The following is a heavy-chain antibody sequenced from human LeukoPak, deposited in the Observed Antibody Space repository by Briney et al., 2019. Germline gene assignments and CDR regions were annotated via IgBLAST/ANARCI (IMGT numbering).Heavy chain of an antibody. V-gene: IGHV3-48*02. CDR2: IGTSSSTQ. J-gene: IGHJ3*02. D-gene: IGHD4-11*01. CDR1: GFVFRSYS. CDR3: ARQTVNDAFDI. Sequence: PGGSLRLSCAASGFVFRSYSMNWVRQAPGKGLEWIANIGTSSSTQYYADSVKGRFTISRDNGKNSVSLQMNSLRDEDTAVYYCARQTVNDAFDIWGQGTLVTVSS.